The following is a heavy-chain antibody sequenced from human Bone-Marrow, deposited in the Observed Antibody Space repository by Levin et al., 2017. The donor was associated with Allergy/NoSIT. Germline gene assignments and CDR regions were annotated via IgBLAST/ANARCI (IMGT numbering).Heavy chain of an antibody. CDR1: GYTFTDYY. V-gene: IGHV1-2*02. CDR2: IDPTRGDT. J-gene: IGHJ4*02. CDR3: ARGGTSSNDY. Sequence: TCTVSGYTFTDYYIHWVRQTPGQGLEWIGWIDPTRGDTKFAEKFHARVVLTRNSSISTAYMELGRLRSDDTALYYCARGGTSSNDYWGQGTLVTVSS. D-gene: IGHD6-13*01.